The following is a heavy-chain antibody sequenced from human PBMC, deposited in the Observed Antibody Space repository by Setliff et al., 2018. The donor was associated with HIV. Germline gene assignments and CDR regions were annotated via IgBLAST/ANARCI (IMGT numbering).Heavy chain of an antibody. D-gene: IGHD3-3*01. Sequence: GASVKVSCKASGYTFTSYAIHWVRQAPGQSLEWMGWISAYNGNTNYAQKLQGRVTMTTDTSTSTAYMELRSLRSDDTAVYYCARDRKLNTYYNFWSGSEEPFDYWGQGTLVTVSS. CDR3: ARDRKLNTYYNFWSGSEEPFDY. CDR1: GYTFTSYA. CDR2: ISAYNGNT. V-gene: IGHV1-18*01. J-gene: IGHJ4*02.